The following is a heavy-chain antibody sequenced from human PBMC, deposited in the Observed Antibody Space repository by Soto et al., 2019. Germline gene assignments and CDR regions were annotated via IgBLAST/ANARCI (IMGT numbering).Heavy chain of an antibody. CDR1: GGSFSGYY. J-gene: IGHJ3*02. Sequence: QVQLQQWGAGLLKPSETLSLTCAVYGGSFSGYYWSWIRQPPGKGLEWIGEINHSGSTNYNPSLKSRVTISVDTSKNQFSLKLSSVTAAETAVYYCARGDDSSVPHEKRERAFDIWGQGTMVTVSS. CDR2: INHSGST. D-gene: IGHD3-22*01. CDR3: ARGDDSSVPHEKRERAFDI. V-gene: IGHV4-34*01.